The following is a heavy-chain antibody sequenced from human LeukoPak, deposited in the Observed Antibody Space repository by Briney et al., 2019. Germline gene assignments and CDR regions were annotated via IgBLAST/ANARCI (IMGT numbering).Heavy chain of an antibody. CDR3: ARVWGGSTFDY. J-gene: IGHJ4*02. Sequence: GGSLRLSCAASGFPFSSYWMHWVRQAPGKGLVWVSRIKSDGSSTNYADSVKGRFTISRDNAKNTLYLQMNSPRAVDTAVYYCARVWGGSTFDYWGQGTLVTVSS. D-gene: IGHD3-16*01. CDR2: IKSDGSST. V-gene: IGHV3-74*01. CDR1: GFPFSSYW.